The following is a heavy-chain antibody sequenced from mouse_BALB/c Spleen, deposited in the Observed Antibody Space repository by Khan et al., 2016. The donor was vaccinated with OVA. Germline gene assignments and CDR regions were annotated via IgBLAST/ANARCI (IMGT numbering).Heavy chain of an antibody. CDR2: IWGGGGT. D-gene: IGHD2-14*01. CDR3: ARAYYRYDGYYAMDY. J-gene: IGHJ4*01. V-gene: IGHV2-6-4*01. CDR1: GFSLSRYN. Sequence: QVQLKESGPGLVAPSQSLSITCTVSGFSLSRYNVHWVRQPPGKGLEWLGMIWGGGGTDYNSALKSRLSIIKDNSKSQVFLKMNSLQTDDTAMYYCARAYYRYDGYYAMDYWSQGTSVTVAS.